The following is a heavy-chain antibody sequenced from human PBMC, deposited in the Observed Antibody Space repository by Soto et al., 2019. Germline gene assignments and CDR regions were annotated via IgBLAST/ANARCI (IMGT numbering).Heavy chain of an antibody. D-gene: IGHD4-17*01. CDR2: MSYDGSK. CDR1: GFTFSSYG. V-gene: IGHV3-30*18. Sequence: SLRLSCASAGFTFSSYGMHWVRQAPGTGLEWVAVMSYDGSKYYADTVKGRFTISRDNSKNTLYLQINSLRPEDTAVYYCAKDFTPWFGDYFYYYYGMDVWGKGTTVTVSS. J-gene: IGHJ6*04. CDR3: AKDFTPWFGDYFYYYYGMDV.